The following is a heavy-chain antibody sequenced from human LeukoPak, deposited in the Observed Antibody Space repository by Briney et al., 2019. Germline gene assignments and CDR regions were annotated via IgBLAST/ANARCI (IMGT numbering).Heavy chain of an antibody. J-gene: IGHJ4*02. V-gene: IGHV3-7*01. CDR3: ARDDCSTTSCYGY. CDR2: IKEDGSEK. CDR1: GFSFSNYW. D-gene: IGHD2-2*01. Sequence: PGGSLRLSCAGSGFSFSNYWMSWVRQGPAKGLEWVANIKEDGSEKNYVDSVQGRSTISRDNAKNTLYLQMNSLRAEDTAVYYCARDDCSTTSCYGYWGQGTLVTVSS.